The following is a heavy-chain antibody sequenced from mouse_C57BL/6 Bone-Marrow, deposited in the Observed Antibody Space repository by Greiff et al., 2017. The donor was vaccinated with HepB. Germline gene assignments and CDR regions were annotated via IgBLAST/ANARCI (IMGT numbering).Heavy chain of an antibody. CDR1: GYTFTSYG. Sequence: QVQLQQSGAELARPGASVKLSCKASGYTFTSYGISWVKQRTGQGLEWIGEIYPRSGNTYYNEKFKGKATLTADKSSSTAYMELRSLTSEDSAVYFCARRWAWYAMDYWGQGTSVTVSS. V-gene: IGHV1-81*01. CDR2: IYPRSGNT. D-gene: IGHD1-1*02. J-gene: IGHJ4*01. CDR3: ARRWAWYAMDY.